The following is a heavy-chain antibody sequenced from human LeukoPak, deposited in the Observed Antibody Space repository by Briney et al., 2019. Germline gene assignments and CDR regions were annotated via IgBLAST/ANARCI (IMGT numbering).Heavy chain of an antibody. J-gene: IGHJ6*02. V-gene: IGHV1-69*13. D-gene: IGHD3-9*01. Sequence: SVKVSCKASGGTFSSYAISWVRQAPGQGLEWMGGIIPIFGTAYYAQKFQGRVTITADESTSTAYMELSSLRSEDTAVYYCARGERYYDILTGYYYYYGMDVWGQGTTVTVSS. CDR3: ARGERYYDILTGYYYYYGMDV. CDR2: IIPIFGTA. CDR1: GGTFSSYA.